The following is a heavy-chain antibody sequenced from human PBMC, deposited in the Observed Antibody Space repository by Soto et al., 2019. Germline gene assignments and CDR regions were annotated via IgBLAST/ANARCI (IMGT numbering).Heavy chain of an antibody. CDR3: ARESLVYCSSTSCARDFDL. Sequence: QVQLQESGPGLVKPSETLSLTCTVSGGSISSYYWSWIRQPPGKGLEWIGYIYYSGSTNYNPSLKSRVTISVDTSKNQFSLKLSSVTAADTAVYYCARESLVYCSSTSCARDFDLWGRGTLVTVSS. V-gene: IGHV4-59*01. J-gene: IGHJ2*01. CDR2: IYYSGST. D-gene: IGHD2-2*01. CDR1: GGSISSYY.